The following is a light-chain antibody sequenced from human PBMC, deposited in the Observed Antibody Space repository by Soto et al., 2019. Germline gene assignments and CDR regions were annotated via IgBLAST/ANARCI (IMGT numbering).Light chain of an antibody. CDR1: QSVSSSW. J-gene: IGKJ1*01. CDR3: QQHGSSPWT. Sequence: EIVLTQSPGTLSLSPGERATLSCRASQSVSSSWLAWYQQKPGQAPRLLIYGASSRATGIPDRVSGSGSGTDFTLTISRLEPEDFAVYYCQQHGSSPWTFGQGTKVDNK. CDR2: GAS. V-gene: IGKV3-20*01.